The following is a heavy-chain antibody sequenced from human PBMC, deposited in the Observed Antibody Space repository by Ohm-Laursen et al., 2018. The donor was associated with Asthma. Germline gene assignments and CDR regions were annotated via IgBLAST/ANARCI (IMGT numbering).Heavy chain of an antibody. CDR1: GFTVGSDY. CDR2: ISYDGSNK. J-gene: IGHJ6*02. CDR3: AKDLESESDILTGYYYYYGMDV. Sequence: SLRLSCAASGFTVGSDYMTWVRQAPGKGLEWVALISYDGSNKYYVDSVKGRFTISRDNSKNTLYLQMNSLRPEDTAVYYCAKDLESESDILTGYYYYYGMDVWGQGTTVTVSS. D-gene: IGHD3-9*01. V-gene: IGHV3-30*18.